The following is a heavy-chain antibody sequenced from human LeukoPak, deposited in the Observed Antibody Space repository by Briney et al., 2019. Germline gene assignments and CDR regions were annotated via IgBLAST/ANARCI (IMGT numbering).Heavy chain of an antibody. D-gene: IGHD4-17*01. V-gene: IGHV3-23*01. J-gene: IGHJ6*03. Sequence: GGTLRLSCAASGFTFNTYAMSWVRQAPGKRLEWVSGITGTGGNTYYADSVKGRFTISRVNSKNTLYLQMNSLRADDTAVYYCAKRRHDYGDYYYMDVWGKGTTVTVSS. CDR2: ITGTGGNT. CDR1: GFTFNTYA. CDR3: AKRRHDYGDYYYMDV.